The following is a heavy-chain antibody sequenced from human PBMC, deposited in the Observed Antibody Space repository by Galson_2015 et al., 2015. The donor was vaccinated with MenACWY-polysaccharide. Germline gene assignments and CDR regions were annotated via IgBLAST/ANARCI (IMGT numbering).Heavy chain of an antibody. CDR2: ISGSGGST. CDR1: GFTFSGYA. J-gene: IGHJ4*02. CDR3: AKRGGGYDFAPRFDY. Sequence: SLRLSCAASGFTFSGYAMSWVRQAPGKGLEWVSAISGSGGSTYYADSMKGRFTISRDNSKDTLYLQMNSLRAEDTAVYYCAKRGGGYDFAPRFDYWGQGTLVIVSS. D-gene: IGHD5-12*01. V-gene: IGHV3-23*01.